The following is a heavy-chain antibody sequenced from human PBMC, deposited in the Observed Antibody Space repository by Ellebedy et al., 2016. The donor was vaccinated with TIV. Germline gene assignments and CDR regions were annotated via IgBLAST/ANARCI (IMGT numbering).Heavy chain of an antibody. J-gene: IGHJ4*02. CDR1: GGSISSYY. CDR3: ARTVMVVHNYFDY. V-gene: IGHV4-59*12. Sequence: MPSETLSITCTVSGGSISSYYWSWVRQPPGKGLEWIGEIYHSGSTNYNPSLKSRVTISVDKSKNQFSLKLSSVTAADTAVYYCARTVMVVHNYFDYWGQGTLVTVSS. CDR2: IYHSGST. D-gene: IGHD2-15*01.